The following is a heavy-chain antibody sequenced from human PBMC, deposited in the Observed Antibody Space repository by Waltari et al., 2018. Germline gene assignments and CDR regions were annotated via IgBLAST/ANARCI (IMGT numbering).Heavy chain of an antibody. CDR3: ARDEQQWLAFDY. CDR1: GFHFSSYA. V-gene: IGHV3-7*01. J-gene: IGHJ4*02. Sequence: EVQLVESGGGLVQPGGSLRLSCAASGFHFSSYAMGWVRQAPGKGLEWVANIKQDGSEKYYVDSVKGRFTISRDNAKNSLYLQMNSLRAEDTAVYYCARDEQQWLAFDYWGQGTLVTVSS. D-gene: IGHD6-19*01. CDR2: IKQDGSEK.